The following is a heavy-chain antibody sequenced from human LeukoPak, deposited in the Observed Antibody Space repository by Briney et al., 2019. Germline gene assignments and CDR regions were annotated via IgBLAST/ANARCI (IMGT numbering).Heavy chain of an antibody. D-gene: IGHD2-15*01. J-gene: IGHJ4*02. CDR2: IYTSGST. V-gene: IGHV4-4*07. CDR3: ARELIVGDYYFDY. Sequence: SETLSLTCTVSGGSISSYYWSWIRQPAGKGLEWIGRIYTSGSTNSNPSFKSRVTMSVDTCKNQFSLKLSFVTAAEMGVYYCARELIVGDYYFDYWGQGTVVTVSS. CDR1: GGSISSYY.